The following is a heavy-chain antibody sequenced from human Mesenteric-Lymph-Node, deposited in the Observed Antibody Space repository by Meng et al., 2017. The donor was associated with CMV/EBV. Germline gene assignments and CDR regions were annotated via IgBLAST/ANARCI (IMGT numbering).Heavy chain of an antibody. CDR2: LYSSGST. V-gene: IGHV4-59*01. D-gene: IGHD2/OR15-2a*01. Sequence: SETLSLTCTVSGGSINGYYWSWIRQPPGKGLEWIGYLYSSGSTNSNPSLKSRVTISVDTSKNQFSLRLSSVTAADTAVYYCARDGGCNSAYCYHYAMDVWGQGTTVTVSS. J-gene: IGHJ6*02. CDR1: GGSINGYY. CDR3: ARDGGCNSAYCYHYAMDV.